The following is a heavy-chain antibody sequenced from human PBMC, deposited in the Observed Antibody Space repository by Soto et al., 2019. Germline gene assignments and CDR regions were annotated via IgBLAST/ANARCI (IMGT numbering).Heavy chain of an antibody. CDR1: GFTFTNYA. CDR3: AKDRRYYDSSRYYDQH. CDR2: ISGSGGST. Sequence: GGSLRLSCAASGFTFTNYAMNWVRQAPGKGLEWVSAISGSGGSTYYADSVKGRFTISRDNSKNTLYLQMNSLRAEDTAVYYCAKDRRYYDSSRYYDQHWGQGTLVTVST. V-gene: IGHV3-23*01. D-gene: IGHD3-22*01. J-gene: IGHJ1*01.